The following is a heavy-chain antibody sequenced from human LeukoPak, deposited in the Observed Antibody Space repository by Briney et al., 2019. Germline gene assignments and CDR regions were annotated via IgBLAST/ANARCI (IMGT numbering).Heavy chain of an antibody. CDR2: INPSGGST. J-gene: IGHJ4*02. D-gene: IGHD3-9*01. CDR3: ARGDYDILTGYYKEGVIDY. Sequence: ASVKVSCKASGYTFTSYGINWVRQAPGQGLEWMGIINPSGGSTSYAQKFQGRVTMTRDTSTSTVYMELSSLRSEDTAVYYCARGDYDILTGYYKEGVIDYWGQGTLVTVSS. V-gene: IGHV1-46*01. CDR1: GYTFTSYG.